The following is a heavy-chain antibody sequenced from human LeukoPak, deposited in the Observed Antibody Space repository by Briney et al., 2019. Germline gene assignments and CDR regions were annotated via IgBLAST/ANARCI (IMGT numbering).Heavy chain of an antibody. D-gene: IGHD6-6*01. V-gene: IGHV1-69*01. CDR1: GGTFSSYA. J-gene: IGHJ6*02. CDR3: ARPYSSSSYYYGMDV. Sequence: ASVKVSCKASGGTFSSYAISWVRQAPGQGLEWMGGIIPIFGKANYAQKFQGRVTITADESTNTAYMELSSLRSEDTAVYYCARPYSSSSYYYGMDVWGQGTTVTVSS. CDR2: IIPIFGKA.